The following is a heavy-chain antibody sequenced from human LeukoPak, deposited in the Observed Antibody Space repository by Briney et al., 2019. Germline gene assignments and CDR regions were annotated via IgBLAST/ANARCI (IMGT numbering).Heavy chain of an antibody. Sequence: SETLSLTCTVSGGSISSGSYYWSWIRQPAGKGLEWIGRIYTSGSTNYNPSLKSRVTISVDTSKNQFSLKLSSVTAADTAVYYCARRGMVRGVIGGDFDYWGQGTLVTVSS. CDR2: IYTSGST. J-gene: IGHJ4*02. V-gene: IGHV4-61*02. CDR1: GGSISSGSYY. D-gene: IGHD3-10*01. CDR3: ARRGMVRGVIGGDFDY.